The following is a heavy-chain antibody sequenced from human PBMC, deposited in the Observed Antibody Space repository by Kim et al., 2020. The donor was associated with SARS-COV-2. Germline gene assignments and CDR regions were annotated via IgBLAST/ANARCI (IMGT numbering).Heavy chain of an antibody. J-gene: IGHJ4*02. Sequence: GRFTIPRDNAKNSLYLQMNSLRAEDTALYYCAKARITMVRGVPIPYYFDYWGQGTLVTVSS. D-gene: IGHD3-10*01. CDR3: AKARITMVRGVPIPYYFDY. V-gene: IGHV3-9*01.